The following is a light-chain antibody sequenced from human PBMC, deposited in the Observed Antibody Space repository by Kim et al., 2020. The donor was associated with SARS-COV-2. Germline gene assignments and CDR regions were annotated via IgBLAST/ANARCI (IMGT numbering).Light chain of an antibody. Sequence: GQSVTISGTGTRSDVGGYNYVSWYQQHPGKAPKLMIYDVSKRPSGVPDRFSGSKSGNTASLTISGLQAEDEADYYCCSYAGSYTWVFGGGTQLTVL. CDR1: RSDVGGYNY. J-gene: IGLJ3*02. CDR2: DVS. CDR3: CSYAGSYTWV. V-gene: IGLV2-11*01.